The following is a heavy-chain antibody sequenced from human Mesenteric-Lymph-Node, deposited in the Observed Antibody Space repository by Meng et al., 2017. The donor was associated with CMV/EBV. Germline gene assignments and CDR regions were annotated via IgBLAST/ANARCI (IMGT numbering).Heavy chain of an antibody. CDR1: GLSFEDYG. Sequence: GGSLRPSCAVSGLSFEDYGMHWVRQVPGKGLEWVAGTSWSSGSIGYADSEKGRVTISRDNAKNTLYMQMNRLKAEDTALYYCAKARVKIQLWLASLDHWGQGTLVTVSS. CDR2: TSWSSGSI. J-gene: IGHJ4*02. V-gene: IGHV3-9*01. CDR3: AKARVKIQLWLASLDH. D-gene: IGHD5-18*01.